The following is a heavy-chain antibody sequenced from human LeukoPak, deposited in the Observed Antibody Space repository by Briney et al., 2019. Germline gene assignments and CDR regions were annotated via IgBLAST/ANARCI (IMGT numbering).Heavy chain of an antibody. D-gene: IGHD3-10*01. CDR3: ARDWFHDYGSGSYYQYYFDY. V-gene: IGHV1-46*01. J-gene: IGHJ4*02. Sequence: GASVKVSCKASGYTFTSYYMHWVRQAPGQGLEWMGIINPSGGSTSYAQKFQGRVTMTRDTSASTVYMELSSLRSEDTAVYYCARDWFHDYGSGSYYQYYFDYWGQGTLVTVSS. CDR1: GYTFTSYY. CDR2: INPSGGST.